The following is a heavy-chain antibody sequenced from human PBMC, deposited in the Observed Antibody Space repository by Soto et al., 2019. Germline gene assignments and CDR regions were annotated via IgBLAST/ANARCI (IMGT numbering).Heavy chain of an antibody. CDR2: IYYSGST. J-gene: IGHJ3*02. V-gene: IGHV4-59*01. D-gene: IGHD2-2*02. CDR3: ARVRDCSSTSCYRGDDAFDI. CDR1: GGSISSYY. Sequence: SETLSLTCTVSGGSISSYYWSWIRQPPGKGLEWIGYIYYSGSTNYNPSLKSRVTISVDTSKNQFSLKLSSVTAADTAVYYCARVRDCSSTSCYRGDDAFDIWGQGTMVTVSS.